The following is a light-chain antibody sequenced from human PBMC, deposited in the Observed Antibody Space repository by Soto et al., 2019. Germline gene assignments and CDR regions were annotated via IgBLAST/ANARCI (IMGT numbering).Light chain of an antibody. CDR3: SSYAGSDNLV. CDR1: SSDVGAYNY. J-gene: IGLJ2*01. Sequence: QSALTQPPSASGSPGQSVTISCSGTSSDVGAYNYVAWYQQHPGKAPRLMIYDVTKRPSGVRDRFSGSKSGNTASLTVSGLQLEDEADYYCSSYAGSDNLVFGGGTKVTVL. V-gene: IGLV2-8*01. CDR2: DVT.